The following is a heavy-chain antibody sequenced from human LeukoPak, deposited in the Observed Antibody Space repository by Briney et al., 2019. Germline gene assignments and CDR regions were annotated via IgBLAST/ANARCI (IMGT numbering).Heavy chain of an antibody. CDR1: GFTFSNAW. CDR2: IKSKTDGGTT. J-gene: IGHJ4*02. D-gene: IGHD2-2*01. CDR3: TTIDIVVVPAAIGLPY. V-gene: IGHV3-15*01. Sequence: PGGSLRLSCAASGFTFSNAWMSWVRQAPGKGLEWVGRIKSKTDGGTTDYAAPVKGRFTISRDDSKNTLYLQMNRLKTEDTAVYYCTTIDIVVVPAAIGLPYWGQGTLVTVSS.